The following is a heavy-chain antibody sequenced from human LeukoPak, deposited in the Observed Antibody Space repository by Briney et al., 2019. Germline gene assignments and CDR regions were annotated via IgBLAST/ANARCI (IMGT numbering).Heavy chain of an antibody. V-gene: IGHV4-59*01. CDR2: IYYSGST. D-gene: IGHD6-19*01. CDR3: ARERSSGWYDGYFDY. Sequence: PSETLSLTCTVSGGSISSYYWSWIRQPPGKGLEWIGYIYYSGSTNYNPSLKSRVTISVDTSQNQFSLKLSSVTAADTAVYYCARERSSGWYDGYFDYWGQGTLVTVSS. CDR1: GGSISSYY. J-gene: IGHJ4*02.